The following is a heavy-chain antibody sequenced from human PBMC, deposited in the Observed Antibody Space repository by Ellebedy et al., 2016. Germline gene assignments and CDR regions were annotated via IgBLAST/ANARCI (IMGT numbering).Heavy chain of an antibody. J-gene: IGHJ4*02. CDR1: GLNFDTFF. CDR3: RQGHYADL. CDR2: ISAGGDDT. Sequence: GESLKISXVVSGLNFDTFFMSWVRQAPGKGLQWVSTISAGGDDTYLADSVKGRFTISRDSSKNSVYLRMNNLRVEDTAVYYCRQGHYADLWGQGTLVTVSS. V-gene: IGHV3-23*01. D-gene: IGHD4-17*01.